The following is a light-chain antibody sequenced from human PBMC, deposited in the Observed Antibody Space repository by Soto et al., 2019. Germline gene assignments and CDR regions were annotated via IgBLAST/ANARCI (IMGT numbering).Light chain of an antibody. CDR3: QQYNTWPRT. Sequence: EIVMTQSPATLSVSPGERATLSCRASQSVSSYVAWFQQKPGQAPRLLIYGASTRATGIPARFSGSGSGTEFTLSISSLQSEDFAVYYCQQYNTWPRTFCQGTKVDI. V-gene: IGKV3-15*01. CDR1: QSVSSY. J-gene: IGKJ1*01. CDR2: GAS.